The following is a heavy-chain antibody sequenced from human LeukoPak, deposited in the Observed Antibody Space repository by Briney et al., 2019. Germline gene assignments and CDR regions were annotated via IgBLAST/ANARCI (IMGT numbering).Heavy chain of an antibody. CDR1: GGSISSSSYY. Sequence: SETLSLTCTVSGGSISSSSYYWGWIRQPPGKGLGWIGNIYYSGSTNLNSSLKSRVTISVDTSKNQFSLKLSSVTAADTAVYYCARLAPSNYHGGSGYLDYWGQGTLVTVSS. V-gene: IGHV4-39*01. CDR2: IYYSGST. J-gene: IGHJ4*02. D-gene: IGHD3-22*01. CDR3: ARLAPSNYHGGSGYLDY.